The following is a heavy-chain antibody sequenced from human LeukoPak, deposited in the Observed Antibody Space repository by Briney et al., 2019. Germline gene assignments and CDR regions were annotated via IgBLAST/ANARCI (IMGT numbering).Heavy chain of an antibody. Sequence: PGGSLRLSCAASGFTFSSYAMTWVRQAPGKGLEWVSTVSGSGGSTYYADSVKGRFIISRDNAKDSLYLQMNSLRVEDTAVYYCLRGDRRDYWGQGTLVTVSS. V-gene: IGHV3-23*01. CDR3: LRGDRRDY. CDR1: GFTFSSYA. J-gene: IGHJ4*02. CDR2: VSGSGGST.